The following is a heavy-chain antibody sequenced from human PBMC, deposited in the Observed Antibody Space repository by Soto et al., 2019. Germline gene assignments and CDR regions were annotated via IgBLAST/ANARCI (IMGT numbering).Heavy chain of an antibody. V-gene: IGHV4-31*03. CDR3: AREELAAAGTDPYNWFAP. J-gene: IGHJ5*02. D-gene: IGHD6-13*01. Sequence: SETLYLTCTVSGGSISSGGYYWSWIRQHPGKGLEWIGYIYYSGSTYYNPSLKSRVTISVDTSKNQFSLKLSSVTAADTAVYYCAREELAAAGTDPYNWFAPWGQGTLVTVSS. CDR1: GGSISSGGYY. CDR2: IYYSGST.